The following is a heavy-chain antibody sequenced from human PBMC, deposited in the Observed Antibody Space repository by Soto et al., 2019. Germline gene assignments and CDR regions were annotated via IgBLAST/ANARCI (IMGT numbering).Heavy chain of an antibody. D-gene: IGHD3-10*01. V-gene: IGHV3-23*01. Sequence: EVQLLESGGGLVQPGGSLRLSCAASGFTFSSYAMSWVRQAPGKGLEWVSAISGSGGSTYYADSVKGRFTISRDNAKNTLYLQMNSLRDEDTAVYYCAKEVVTMVRGVIITSSHYWGQGTLVTVSS. J-gene: IGHJ4*02. CDR1: GFTFSSYA. CDR2: ISGSGGST. CDR3: AKEVVTMVRGVIITSSHY.